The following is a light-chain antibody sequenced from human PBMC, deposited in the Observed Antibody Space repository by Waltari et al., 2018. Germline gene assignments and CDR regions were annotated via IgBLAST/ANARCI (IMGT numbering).Light chain of an antibody. CDR2: EGN. J-gene: IGLJ3*02. Sequence: QSALTQPASVSGSPGQSIPISCTGTNSDVWTYNLVSWYQQHPGKAPKLMIYEGNKRPSGVSYRFSGSKSGNTASLTISGLQAEDEADYYCSSFAGTVMFGGGTKLTVL. CDR3: SSFAGTVM. V-gene: IGLV2-23*01. CDR1: NSDVWTYNL.